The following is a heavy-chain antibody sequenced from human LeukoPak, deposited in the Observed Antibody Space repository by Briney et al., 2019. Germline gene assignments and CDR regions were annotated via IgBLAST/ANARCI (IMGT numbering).Heavy chain of an antibody. J-gene: IGHJ4*02. V-gene: IGHV3-21*01. CDR3: ATLASGPFDY. Sequence: PGGSLRLSCAASGFTFSSYSMSWVRQAPGKGLEWVSSISSSSSYIYYADSVKGRFTVSRDNAKNSLYLQMNSLRAEDTAVYYCATLASGPFDYWGQGTLVTVSS. CDR2: ISSSSSYI. CDR1: GFTFSSYS.